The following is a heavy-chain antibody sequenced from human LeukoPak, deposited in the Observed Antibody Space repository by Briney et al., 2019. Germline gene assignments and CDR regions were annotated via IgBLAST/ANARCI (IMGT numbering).Heavy chain of an antibody. CDR2: IYYSGST. Sequence: SETLSLTCTVSGGSISSYYWSWIRQPPGKGLEWIGYIYYSGSTNYNPSLKSRVTISVDTSKNQFSLKLSSVTAADTAVYYCARETPSGAGDYWGQGTPVTVSS. J-gene: IGHJ4*02. D-gene: IGHD2-15*01. CDR3: ARETPSGAGDY. V-gene: IGHV4-59*01. CDR1: GGSISSYY.